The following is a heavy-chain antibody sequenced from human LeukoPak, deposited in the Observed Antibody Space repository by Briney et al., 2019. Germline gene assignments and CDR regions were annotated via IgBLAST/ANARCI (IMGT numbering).Heavy chain of an antibody. CDR1: GFTFSSYG. D-gene: IGHD3-9*01. J-gene: IGHJ4*02. CDR3: AKAGRESLRYFDWLWDY. V-gene: IGHV3-30*18. CDR2: ISYDGTYK. Sequence: RLSXXXSGFTFSSYGMHWVRQAPGKGLEWVAVISYDGTYKYYADSVKGRFTISRDNSKNTLYLQMNSLRAEDTAVYYCAKAGRESLRYFDWLWDYWGQGTLVTVSS.